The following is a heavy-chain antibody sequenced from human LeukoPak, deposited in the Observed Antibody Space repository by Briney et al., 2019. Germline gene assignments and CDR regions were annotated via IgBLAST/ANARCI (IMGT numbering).Heavy chain of an antibody. Sequence: GSLRLSCAASGFTVSSNYMSWVRQAPGKGLEWVSVLSSGGDAYYADSVKGRFTTSRDNSKNTLYLQMNSLRAEDTAVYYCAKDEDDTTGPNDAFDIWGQGTMVTVSS. J-gene: IGHJ3*02. CDR2: LSSGGDA. V-gene: IGHV3-53*05. D-gene: IGHD4-17*01. CDR3: AKDEDDTTGPNDAFDI. CDR1: GFTVSSNY.